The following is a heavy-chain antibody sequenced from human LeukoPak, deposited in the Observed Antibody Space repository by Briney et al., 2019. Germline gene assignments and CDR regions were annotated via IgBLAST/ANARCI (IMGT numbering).Heavy chain of an antibody. V-gene: IGHV4-34*01. CDR2: INHSGST. D-gene: IGHD3-3*01. Sequence: SETLSLTCAVYGGSFSGYYWSWIRQPPGKGLEWIGEINHSGSTNYNPSLKSRVTISVDTSKNQFSLKLSSVTAADTAVYYCARALGNDFWSGYPFDYWGQGTLVTVSS. CDR3: ARALGNDFWSGYPFDY. CDR1: GGSFSGYY. J-gene: IGHJ4*02.